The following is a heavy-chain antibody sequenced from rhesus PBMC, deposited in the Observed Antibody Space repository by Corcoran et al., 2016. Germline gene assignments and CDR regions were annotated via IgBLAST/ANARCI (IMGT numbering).Heavy chain of an antibody. V-gene: IGHV4-127*01. CDR3: ARGGDYYGLDS. CDR1: RYPIARCSA. CDR2: IDGSKCIT. J-gene: IGHJ6*01. Sequence: VQLQESGPGLVVPSETLSPTCSFLRYPIARCSAWRWIRSPLVWAGAWVRGLGREGSGYIDGSKCITNYTPSLKSICTISKDRSKNQFSLKLNSVTAADTSVYYCARGGDYYGLDSWGQGVVVTVSS. D-gene: IGHD2-39*01.